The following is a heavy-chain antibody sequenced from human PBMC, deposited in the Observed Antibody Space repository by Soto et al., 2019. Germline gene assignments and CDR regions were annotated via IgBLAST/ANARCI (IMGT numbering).Heavy chain of an antibody. CDR2: IIPIFGTA. D-gene: IGHD2-15*01. V-gene: IGHV1-69*13. CDR1: GGSFRSYA. CDR3: ARDPGPHCSGGSCFSYYFDY. Sequence: SVKVSCKASGGSFRSYAISWVRQAPGQGLEWLGGIIPIFGTANYAQKFQGRVTITADESTSTAYMELSSLRSEDTAVYYCARDPGPHCSGGSCFSYYFDYWGQGTLVTVSS. J-gene: IGHJ4*02.